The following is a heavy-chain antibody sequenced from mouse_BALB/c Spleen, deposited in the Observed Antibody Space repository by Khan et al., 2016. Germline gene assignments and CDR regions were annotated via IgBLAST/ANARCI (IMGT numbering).Heavy chain of an antibody. CDR2: IYPGDGDT. CDR1: GYTFTSYW. V-gene: IGHV1-87*01. J-gene: IGHJ2*01. Sequence: QVQLQQSGAELARPGASVKLSCKASGYTFTSYWMQWEKQRPGQGLEWIGAIYPGDGDTRYTQKFKGKATLTADKSSSTAYMQLSSLASEDSAVCCCAGYYGSSYDYFDYWGQGTTLTVSS. D-gene: IGHD1-1*01. CDR3: AGYYGSSYDYFDY.